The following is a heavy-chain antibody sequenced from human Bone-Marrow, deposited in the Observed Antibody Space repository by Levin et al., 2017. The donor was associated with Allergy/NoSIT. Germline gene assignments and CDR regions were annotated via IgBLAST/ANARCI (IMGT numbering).Heavy chain of an antibody. D-gene: IGHD3-10*01. J-gene: IGHJ3*02. CDR3: ARAGFYYGAGRADFAFDI. CDR2: IDNDGSAT. V-gene: IGHV3-74*01. Sequence: GGSLRLSCAASGFSFSSHWMFWVHQVPGKGLMWVSRIDNDGSATTYTDSVKGRFASSRDNSKNTLFLQMNSLRAEDTAVYFCARAGFYYGAGRADFAFDIWGQGTLVVVSS. CDR1: GFSFSSHW.